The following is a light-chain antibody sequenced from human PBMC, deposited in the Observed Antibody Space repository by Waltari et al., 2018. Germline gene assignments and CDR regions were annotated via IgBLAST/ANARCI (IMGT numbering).Light chain of an antibody. CDR1: QGISNS. CDR2: AAS. J-gene: IGKJ1*01. CDR3: QQYYSTPWT. Sequence: DIQMTQSPSSLSASVGDRVTITCRASQGISNSLAWYQQKPGKAPKLLLYAASRLESGVPSRFNGSGSGTDYTLTISSLQPEDFATYYCQQYYSTPWTFSQGTKVEIK. V-gene: IGKV1-NL1*01.